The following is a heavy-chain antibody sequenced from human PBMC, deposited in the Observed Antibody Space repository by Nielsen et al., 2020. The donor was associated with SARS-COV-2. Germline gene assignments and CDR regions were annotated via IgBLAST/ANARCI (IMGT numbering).Heavy chain of an antibody. J-gene: IGHJ3*02. D-gene: IGHD1-26*01. V-gene: IGHV3-74*01. CDR2: INSDGSST. Sequence: GESLKISCAASGFTFSSYWMHWVRQAPGKGLVWVSRINSDGSSTSYADSVKGRFTISRDNAKNTLYLQMNSLRAEDTAVYYCARGESGSYYSAFDIWGQGTMVTVSS. CDR1: GFTFSSYW. CDR3: ARGESGSYYSAFDI.